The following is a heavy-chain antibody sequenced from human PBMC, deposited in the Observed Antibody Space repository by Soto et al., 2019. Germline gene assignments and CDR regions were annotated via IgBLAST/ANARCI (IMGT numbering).Heavy chain of an antibody. V-gene: IGHV3-30*03. CDR2: LSSDGTDK. J-gene: IGHJ6*02. CDR1: GFSFGSYA. Sequence: GGSLRLSCVASGFSFGSYAMHWVRQAPGKGLEWLAVLSSDGTDKFHADSVQGRFTISTGNSKRTLYLQMDSLSPDDTAVYHCARSGSATYMFRGVVNYSGLDVWGQGTTVTVSS. D-gene: IGHD3-10*01. CDR3: ARSGSATYMFRGVVNYSGLDV.